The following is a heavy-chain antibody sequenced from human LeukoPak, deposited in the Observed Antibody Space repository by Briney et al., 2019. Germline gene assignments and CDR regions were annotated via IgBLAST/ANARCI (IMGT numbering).Heavy chain of an antibody. D-gene: IGHD3-22*01. Sequence: SETLSLTCTVSGGSISSSSYYWGWIRQPPGTGLEWLGSIYYSGSTYYNPSLKSRVTISVDTSKNQFSLRLSSVTAADTAVYYCARHEQAHYYDSSGYFPSPLYYFDYWGQGTLVTVSS. CDR2: IYYSGST. CDR3: ARHEQAHYYDSSGYFPSPLYYFDY. J-gene: IGHJ4*02. CDR1: GGSISSSSYY. V-gene: IGHV4-39*01.